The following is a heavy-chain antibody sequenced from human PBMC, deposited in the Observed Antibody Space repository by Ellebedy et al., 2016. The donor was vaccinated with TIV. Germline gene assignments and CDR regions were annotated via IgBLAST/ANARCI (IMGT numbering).Heavy chain of an antibody. CDR1: GFSFRSYW. CDR2: INQDATKT. Sequence: GGSLRLSCAASGFSFRSYWMTWVRQAPGKGLEWVANINQDATKTFYVDSVEGRFTISRDNAKNSLYLQMSSLRVEDTAVYYCATDGSYGDYLFPQHAFVFWGQGTMVTVSS. V-gene: IGHV3-7*01. D-gene: IGHD4-17*01. J-gene: IGHJ3*01. CDR3: ATDGSYGDYLFPQHAFVF.